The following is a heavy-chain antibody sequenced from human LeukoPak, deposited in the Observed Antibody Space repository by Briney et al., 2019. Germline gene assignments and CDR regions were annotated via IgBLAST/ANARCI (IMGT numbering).Heavy chain of an antibody. V-gene: IGHV3-7*01. J-gene: IGHJ4*02. CDR3: ARETNNSGFDY. Sequence: QPGGSLRLSCAASGFTFSSYAMTWVRQAPGRGLEWVANINQDGTEKYYVDSVKGRFTISRDNAKNSLYLQMNSLRAEDTAVYYCARETNNSGFDYWGQGTLVTVSS. D-gene: IGHD1/OR15-1a*01. CDR2: INQDGTEK. CDR1: GFTFSSYA.